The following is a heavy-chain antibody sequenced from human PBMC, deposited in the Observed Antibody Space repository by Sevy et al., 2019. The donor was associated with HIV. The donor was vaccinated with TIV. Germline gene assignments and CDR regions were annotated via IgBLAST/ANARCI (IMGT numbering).Heavy chain of an antibody. Sequence: ASVKVSCKASGYTFTGYYMHWVRQAPGQGLEWMGRINPNSGGTNYAQKFQGRVTMTRDTSISTAYMGLSRLRSDDTAVYYCARGRDSNRNYYYYYGMDVWGQGTTVTVSS. J-gene: IGHJ6*02. CDR2: INPNSGGT. CDR3: ARGRDSNRNYYYYYGMDV. V-gene: IGHV1-2*06. D-gene: IGHD4-4*01. CDR1: GYTFTGYY.